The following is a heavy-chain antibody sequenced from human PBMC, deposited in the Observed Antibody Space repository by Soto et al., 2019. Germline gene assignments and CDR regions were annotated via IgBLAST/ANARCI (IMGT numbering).Heavy chain of an antibody. CDR1: GYTFTSYG. CDR2: IRAYNGNT. J-gene: IGHJ6*02. V-gene: IGHV1-18*04. Sequence: ASVKVSCKASGYTFTSYGISWERQAPGKGHEWMGWIRAYNGNTNYAQKLQGRVTMTTDTSTSTAYMELRSLRSDDTAVYYCARCRNYYYYGMDVWGQVTTVTVSS. CDR3: ARCRNYYYYGMDV.